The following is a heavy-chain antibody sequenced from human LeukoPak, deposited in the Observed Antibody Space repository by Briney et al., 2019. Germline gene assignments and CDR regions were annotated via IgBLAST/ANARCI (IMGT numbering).Heavy chain of an antibody. J-gene: IGHJ4*02. D-gene: IGHD2-8*02. CDR3: ARHLTGSSVCIEY. V-gene: IGHV4-34*01. CDR2: INHSGGT. CDR1: GGSFSDYS. Sequence: PSETLSLTCAVYGGSFSDYSWSWIRQPPGKGLEWIGEINHSGGTNNNPSLKSRVIMSVDTSKNQFSLKLSSVTAADTAVYYCARHLTGSSVCIEYWGQGTLVTVSS.